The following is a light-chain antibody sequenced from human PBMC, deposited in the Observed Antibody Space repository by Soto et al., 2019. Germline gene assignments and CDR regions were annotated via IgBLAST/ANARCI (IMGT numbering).Light chain of an antibody. CDR2: GAS. CDR1: QSVSSSY. J-gene: IGKJ1*01. CDR3: QQYDRSPWT. Sequence: EIVLTQSPGTLSLSPGERATLSCRASQSVSSSYLAWYRQKPGQAPSLLIYGASRRATGIPDRFSGSGSGTDFTLTISRLGPEDFAVYYCQQYDRSPWTFGQGTKVKVK. V-gene: IGKV3-20*01.